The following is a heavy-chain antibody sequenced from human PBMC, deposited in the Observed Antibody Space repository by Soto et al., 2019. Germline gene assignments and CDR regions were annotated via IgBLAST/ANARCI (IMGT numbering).Heavy chain of an antibody. CDR3: ARDAAEYSYAYHLDY. CDR2: ISYDGNKK. V-gene: IGHV3-30-3*01. Sequence: PGGSLRLSCAASGFTFSHYAMHWVRQAPGKGLEWVAIISYDGNKKYYADSVKGRFTISRDNSKNTLYLQMNSLRAEDAAVFYCARDAAEYSYAYHLDYWGHGTLVTVSS. J-gene: IGHJ4*01. D-gene: IGHD5-18*01. CDR1: GFTFSHYA.